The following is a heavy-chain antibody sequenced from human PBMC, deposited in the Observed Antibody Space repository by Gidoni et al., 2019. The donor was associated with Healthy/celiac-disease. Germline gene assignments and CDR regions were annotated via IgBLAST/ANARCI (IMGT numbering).Heavy chain of an antibody. V-gene: IGHV3-53*04. J-gene: IGHJ4*02. CDR3: AREVRCGGDCSYFDY. D-gene: IGHD2-21*02. CDR1: AFTVSSNY. Sequence: EVQLVESGGGLVQPGGSLRLSCAASAFTVSSNYMSWVRQAPGKGLEWVSVISSGGSTYYADSVKGRFTISRHNSKNTLYLQMNSLRAEDTAVYYCAREVRCGGDCSYFDYWGQGTLVTVSS. CDR2: ISSGGST.